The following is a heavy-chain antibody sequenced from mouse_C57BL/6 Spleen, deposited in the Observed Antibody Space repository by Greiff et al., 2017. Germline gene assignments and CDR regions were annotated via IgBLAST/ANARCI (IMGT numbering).Heavy chain of an antibody. CDR1: GYTFTSYW. D-gene: IGHD2-12*01. Sequence: QVQLQQPGAELVMPGASVKLSCKASGYTFTSYWMHWVKQRPGQGLEWIGEIDPSDSYTNYNQKFKGKSTLTVDKSSSTAYMQLSSLTSEDSAVYYCARGRNDGVPMDYWGQGTSVTVSS. CDR2: IDPSDSYT. CDR3: ARGRNDGVPMDY. V-gene: IGHV1-69*01. J-gene: IGHJ4*01.